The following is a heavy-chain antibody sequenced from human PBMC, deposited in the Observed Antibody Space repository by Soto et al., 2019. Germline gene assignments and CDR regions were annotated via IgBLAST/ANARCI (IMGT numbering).Heavy chain of an antibody. CDR3: AIYHSSSHHYFDY. Sequence: EASVKVSCKASGYAFTSYDINWVRQATGQGLEWMGWMNPNSGNTGYAQKFQGRVTMTRNTSISTAYMELGSLRSEDTAVYYCAIYHSSSHHYFDYWGQGTLVTVSS. CDR2: MNPNSGNT. V-gene: IGHV1-8*01. CDR1: GYAFTSYD. J-gene: IGHJ4*02. D-gene: IGHD6-13*01.